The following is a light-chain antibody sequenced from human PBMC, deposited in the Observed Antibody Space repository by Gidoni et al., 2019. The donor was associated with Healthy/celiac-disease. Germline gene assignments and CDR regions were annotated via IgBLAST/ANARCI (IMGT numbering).Light chain of an antibody. CDR2: AAS. CDR3: QQSYSTPPT. Sequence: DIQMTQSPSSLSASVGDRVTITCRASQSISSYLNWAQQKPGKAPKLLIYAASSLQSGVPSRFSCSGAGTDFTLTISSLQPEDFATYYCQQSYSTPPTFGQXTKVEIK. CDR1: QSISSY. V-gene: IGKV1-39*01. J-gene: IGKJ1*01.